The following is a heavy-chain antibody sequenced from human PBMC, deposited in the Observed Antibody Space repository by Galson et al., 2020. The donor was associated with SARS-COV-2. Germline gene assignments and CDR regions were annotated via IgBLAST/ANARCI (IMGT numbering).Heavy chain of an antibody. CDR1: GFTFDDYA. Sequence: GGSLRLSCAASGFTFDDYAIHWVRQAQGQGLEWVSGISWNSGSIGYEDSVKGRFTISRDNAKNSLYLQMNSLRAEDTALYYCAKGYSGSYLDWFDPWGQGTLVTVSS. J-gene: IGHJ5*02. CDR3: AKGYSGSYLDWFDP. D-gene: IGHD1-26*01. V-gene: IGHV3-9*01. CDR2: ISWNSGSI.